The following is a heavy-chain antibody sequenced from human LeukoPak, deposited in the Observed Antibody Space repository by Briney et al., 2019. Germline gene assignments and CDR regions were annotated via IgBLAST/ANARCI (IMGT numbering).Heavy chain of an antibody. D-gene: IGHD3-22*01. CDR2: IYTSGST. CDR1: GGSISSYY. Sequence: SETLSLTCTVSGGSISSYYWSWIRQPAGKGLEWIGRIYTSGSTNYNPSLKSRVTMSVDTSKNQFSLKLSSVTAADTAVYYCARDYYDSSGYYYMDVWGKGTTVTVSS. J-gene: IGHJ6*03. CDR3: ARDYYDSSGYYYMDV. V-gene: IGHV4-4*07.